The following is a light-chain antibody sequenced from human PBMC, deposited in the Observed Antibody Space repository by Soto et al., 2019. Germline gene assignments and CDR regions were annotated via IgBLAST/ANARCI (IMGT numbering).Light chain of an antibody. J-gene: IGKJ1*01. CDR3: QQYYSFPWT. CDR1: QSISSW. Sequence: DIPITQSPSTLSASVGDRVTITCRASQSISSWLAWYQQKPGKAPKLLIYDASSLESGVPSRFSGSGSGTDFTLTISCLQSEDFATYYCQQYYSFPWTFGQGTKVDI. CDR2: DAS. V-gene: IGKV1-5*01.